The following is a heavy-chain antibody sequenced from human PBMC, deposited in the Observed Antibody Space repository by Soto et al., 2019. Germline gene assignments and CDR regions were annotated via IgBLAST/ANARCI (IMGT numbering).Heavy chain of an antibody. J-gene: IGHJ4*02. V-gene: IGHV4-30-2*01. CDR3: VAGPIYGGKLLDY. CDR2: IYHSGST. Sequence: LSLTCAVSGGSISSGGYSWSWIRQPPGKGLEWIGYIYHSGSTYYNPSLKSRVTISVDRSKNQFSLKLSSVTAADTAVYYCVAGPIYGGKLLDYWGQGTLVTVS. D-gene: IGHD4-17*01. CDR1: GGSISSGGYS.